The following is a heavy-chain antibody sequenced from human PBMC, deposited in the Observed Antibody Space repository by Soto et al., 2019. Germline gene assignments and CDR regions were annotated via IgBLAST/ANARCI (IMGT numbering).Heavy chain of an antibody. Sequence: GGSLRLSCAASGFFVSRNYMTWVRQAPGKGLEWVSSIYTGGSTYYADSVKGRFTISRDDSKNMVSLQMNILRAEDTAVYYCAKVVSFVTTATHNWFDPWGQGTLVTVSS. J-gene: IGHJ5*02. CDR1: GFFVSRNY. V-gene: IGHV3-66*01. CDR2: IYTGGST. D-gene: IGHD4-17*01. CDR3: AKVVSFVTTATHNWFDP.